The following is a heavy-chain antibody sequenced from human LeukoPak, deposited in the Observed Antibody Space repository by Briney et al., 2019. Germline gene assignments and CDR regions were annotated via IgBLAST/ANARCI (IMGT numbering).Heavy chain of an antibody. CDR1: GFTFSSYG. CDR2: ISYGGSNK. J-gene: IGHJ4*02. V-gene: IGHV3-30*18. CDR3: AKGTIAGADY. Sequence: GRSLRLSCAASGFTFSSYGMHWVRQAPGKGLEWVAVISYGGSNKYYADSVKGRFTISRDNSKNTLYVHMNSLRAEDTAVYYCAKGTIAGADYWGQGTLVTVSS. D-gene: IGHD6-19*01.